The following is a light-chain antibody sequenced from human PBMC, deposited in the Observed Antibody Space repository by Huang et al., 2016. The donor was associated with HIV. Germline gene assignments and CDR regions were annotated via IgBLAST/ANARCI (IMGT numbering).Light chain of an antibody. CDR2: GAS. J-gene: IGKJ4*01. V-gene: IGKV4-1*01. CDR3: QQYYDTPGLT. Sequence: DIVMTQSPDSLAVSLGERATINCKSSQSVLYSSNNKNYLAWYQQKPGQPPKLLIYGASTRESGVPDRFSGSGSGTDFTLTISSLQAEDVAVYYCQQYYDTPGLTFGGGTKVEIK. CDR1: QSVLYSSNNKNY.